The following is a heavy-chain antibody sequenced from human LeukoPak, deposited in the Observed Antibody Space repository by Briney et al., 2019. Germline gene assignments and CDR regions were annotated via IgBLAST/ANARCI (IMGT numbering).Heavy chain of an antibody. Sequence: SETLSLTCTVSGYSISSGYYWGWIRQPPGKGLEWIGSIYRSGSTYYNPSLKSRVTISVDTSKNQFSLKLSSVIAADTAVYYCASEMATNYWGQGTLVTVSS. V-gene: IGHV4-38-2*02. J-gene: IGHJ4*02. CDR1: GYSISSGYY. CDR2: IYRSGST. CDR3: ASEMATNY. D-gene: IGHD5-24*01.